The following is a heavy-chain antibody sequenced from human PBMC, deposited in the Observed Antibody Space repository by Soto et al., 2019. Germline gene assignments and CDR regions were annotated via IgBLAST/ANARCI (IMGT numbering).Heavy chain of an antibody. V-gene: IGHV1-18*01. J-gene: IGHJ3*02. CDR1: GYTFTSYG. CDR3: ARGALSYYDSSGYYSGAAFDI. Sequence: QVQLVQSGAEVKKPGASVKVSCKASGYTFTSYGISWVRQAPGQGLEWMGRISAYNGNTNDAQKLQGRVTMTTDTSTSTAYMELRSRRSDDTAVYYCARGALSYYDSSGYYSGAAFDIWGQGTMVTVSS. CDR2: ISAYNGNT. D-gene: IGHD3-22*01.